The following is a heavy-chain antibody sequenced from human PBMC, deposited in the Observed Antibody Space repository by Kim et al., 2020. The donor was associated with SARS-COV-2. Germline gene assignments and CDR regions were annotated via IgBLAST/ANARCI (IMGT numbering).Heavy chain of an antibody. J-gene: IGHJ4*02. Sequence: GGSLRLSCVTSGFTFTSYNMNWVRQAPGKGLEWVASVSSRDGDINYAESVEGRFSISRDNSKNSVYLQMNSLRVEDTAVYYCATLGYTSGWYMGGYWGQG. CDR1: GFTFTSYN. D-gene: IGHD6-19*01. CDR3: ATLGYTSGWYMGGY. V-gene: IGHV3-21*04. CDR2: VSSRDGDI.